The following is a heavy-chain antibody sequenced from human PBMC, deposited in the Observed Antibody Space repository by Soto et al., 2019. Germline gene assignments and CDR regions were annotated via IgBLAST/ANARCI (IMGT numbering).Heavy chain of an antibody. CDR1: GFSVSSNY. J-gene: IGHJ6*02. V-gene: IGHV3-11*01. Sequence: VQLVESGGGLIQPGGSLRLSCAVSGFSVSSNYITWVRQAPGKGLEYISYISSSGSTMQYTDSVKGRFTVSRDNAKNSLYLQMNSLRAEDTAVYYCAREFGMDVWGQGTTVTVSS. CDR3: AREFGMDV. CDR2: ISSSGSTM.